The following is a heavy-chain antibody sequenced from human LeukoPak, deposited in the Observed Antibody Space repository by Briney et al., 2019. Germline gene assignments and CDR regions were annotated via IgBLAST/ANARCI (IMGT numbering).Heavy chain of an antibody. CDR1: GGSFSGYY. Sequence: PSEILSLTRAVYGGSFSGYYWSWIRQPPGKGLEWIGEINHSGSTNYNPSLKSRVTISVDTSKNQFSLKLSSVTAADTAVYFCARKSVDTAMVTALSHWGQGTLVTVSS. CDR2: INHSGST. D-gene: IGHD5-18*01. CDR3: ARKSVDTAMVTALSH. J-gene: IGHJ4*02. V-gene: IGHV4-34*01.